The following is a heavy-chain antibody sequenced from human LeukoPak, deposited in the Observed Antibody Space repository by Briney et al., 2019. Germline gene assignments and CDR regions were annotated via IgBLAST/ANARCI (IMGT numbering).Heavy chain of an antibody. Sequence: GGSLRLSCAAPGFMFSSYEMNWVRQAPGKGLEWVSYISSSGSTIYYADSVKGRFTISRDNAKNSLYLQMNSLRAEDTAVYYCARIDRGYSGYPYYFDYWGQGTLVTVSS. CDR3: ARIDRGYSGYPYYFDY. CDR2: ISSSGSTI. V-gene: IGHV3-48*03. D-gene: IGHD5-12*01. J-gene: IGHJ4*02. CDR1: GFMFSSYE.